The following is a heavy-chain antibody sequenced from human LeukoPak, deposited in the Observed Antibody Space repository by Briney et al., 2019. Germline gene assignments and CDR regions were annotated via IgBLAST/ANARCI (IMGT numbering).Heavy chain of an antibody. CDR3: AKDLAVAGTASGY. D-gene: IGHD6-19*01. CDR1: GFTFSNYA. CDR2: ISGSGDT. J-gene: IGHJ4*02. V-gene: IGHV3-23*01. Sequence: GGSLRLSCAASGFTFSNYAMTWVRQAPGKGLEWVSSISGSGDTYYADSVKGRFTISRDNSKNTLYLQMNSLRAEDTAVYYCAKDLAVAGTASGYWGQGTLVTVSS.